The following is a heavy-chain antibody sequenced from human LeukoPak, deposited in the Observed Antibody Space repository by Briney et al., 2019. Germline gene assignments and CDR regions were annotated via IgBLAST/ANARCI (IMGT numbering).Heavy chain of an antibody. CDR3: AREWAYGDYVLSDWYFDL. V-gene: IGHV3-21*01. D-gene: IGHD4-17*01. CDR2: ISTSSSYI. Sequence: GGSLRLSCAASGFTFSSYSMHWVRQAPGKGLEWVSSISTSSSYIYYADSLKGRFTISRDNAKNSLYLQMNSLRAEDTAVYYCAREWAYGDYVLSDWYFDLWGRGTLVTVSS. CDR1: GFTFSSYS. J-gene: IGHJ2*01.